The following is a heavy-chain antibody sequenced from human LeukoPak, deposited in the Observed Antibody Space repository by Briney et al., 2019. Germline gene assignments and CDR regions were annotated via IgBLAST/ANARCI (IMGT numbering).Heavy chain of an antibody. CDR1: GFTFSSYT. CDR2: ISSSSSYI. J-gene: IGHJ4*02. D-gene: IGHD5-24*01. CDR3: ASPRYSYGVPTDY. V-gene: IGHV3-21*01. Sequence: GGSLRLSCAASGFTFSSYTMNWVRQAPGKGLGWVSSISSSSSYIYYADSVKGRFTISRDNAKNTLYLQMNSLRAEDTAVYYCASPRYSYGVPTDYWGQGTLVTVSS.